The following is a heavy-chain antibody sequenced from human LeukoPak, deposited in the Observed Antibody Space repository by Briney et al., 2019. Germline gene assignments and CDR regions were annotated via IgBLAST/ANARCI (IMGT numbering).Heavy chain of an antibody. CDR3: ARTPLYSSSFFDY. CDR1: GGSFSGYY. V-gene: IGHV4-34*01. D-gene: IGHD6-13*01. Sequence: ASETLSLTCAVYGGSFSGYYWSCIRQPPGKGLEWIGEINHSGSTNYNPSPKSRVTISVDTSKNQFSLKLSSVTAADTAVYYCARTPLYSSSFFDYWGQGTLVTVSS. CDR2: INHSGST. J-gene: IGHJ4*02.